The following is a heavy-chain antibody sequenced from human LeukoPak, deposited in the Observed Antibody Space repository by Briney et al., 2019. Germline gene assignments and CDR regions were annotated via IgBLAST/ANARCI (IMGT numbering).Heavy chain of an antibody. J-gene: IGHJ4*02. CDR2: IYYSGST. D-gene: IGHD3-10*01. CDR1: GGSISSYF. Sequence: SETLSLTCTVPGGSISSYFWSWIRQPPGKGLGWIGYIYYSGSTNYNPSLKSRVTISVDTSKNQFSLRLSSVTAADTAVYYCARGQLFNFDYWGQGTLVTVSS. V-gene: IGHV4-59*01. CDR3: ARGQLFNFDY.